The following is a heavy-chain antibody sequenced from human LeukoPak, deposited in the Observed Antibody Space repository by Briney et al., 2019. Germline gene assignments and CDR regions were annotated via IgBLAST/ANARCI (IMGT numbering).Heavy chain of an antibody. Sequence: SETLSLTCTVSGGAISSYDWSWIRQPPGKGLEWIGDIYYSGSTNYNPSLKSRVTISVDTSKNQFSLKLSSVTAADTAVYYCAREGDSSGWYFDYWGQGTLVTVSS. J-gene: IGHJ4*02. CDR2: IYYSGST. CDR1: GGAISSYD. CDR3: AREGDSSGWYFDY. V-gene: IGHV4-59*01. D-gene: IGHD6-19*01.